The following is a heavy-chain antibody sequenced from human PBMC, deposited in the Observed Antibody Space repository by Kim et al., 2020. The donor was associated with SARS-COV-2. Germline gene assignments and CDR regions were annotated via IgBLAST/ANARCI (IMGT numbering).Heavy chain of an antibody. CDR3: AKDIGPYPVYYDSSGYPDY. D-gene: IGHD3-22*01. Sequence: GRFTICRDNSKNSLYLQMNSLRTEDTALYYCAKDIGPYPVYYDSSGYPDYWGQGTLVTVSS. J-gene: IGHJ4*02. V-gene: IGHV3-43*01.